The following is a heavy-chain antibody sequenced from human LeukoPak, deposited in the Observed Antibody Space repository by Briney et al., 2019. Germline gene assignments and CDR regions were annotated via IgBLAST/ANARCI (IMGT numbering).Heavy chain of an antibody. V-gene: IGHV1-69*05. CDR1: GGTFSSYA. Sequence: SVKVSCKASGGTFSSYAISWVRQAPGQGLECMGGIIPIFGTANYAQKFQGRVTTTTDESTSTAYMELSSLRSEDTAVYYCPSNSGSYHYNFDYWGQRTMVTVSS. J-gene: IGHJ4*02. CDR3: PSNSGSYHYNFDY. CDR2: IIPIFGTA. D-gene: IGHD1-26*01.